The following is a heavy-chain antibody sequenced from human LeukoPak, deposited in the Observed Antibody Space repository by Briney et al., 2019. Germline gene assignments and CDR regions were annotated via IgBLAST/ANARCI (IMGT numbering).Heavy chain of an antibody. V-gene: IGHV4-59*01. J-gene: IGHJ4*02. CDR3: VRTGYYDSASNSATRHFDY. CDR1: GGSISGYY. Sequence: PSETLSLTCTVSGGSISGYYWSWIRQPPGKGLEWIGYIYSSGSTNYNPSLKSRITISLGTSKNQSSLRLSSVTAADTAVYYCVRTGYYDSASNSATRHFDYWGQGTLVTVSS. D-gene: IGHD3-22*01. CDR2: IYSSGST.